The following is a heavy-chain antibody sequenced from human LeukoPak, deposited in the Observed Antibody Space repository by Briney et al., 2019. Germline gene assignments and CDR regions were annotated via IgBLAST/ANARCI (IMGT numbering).Heavy chain of an antibody. V-gene: IGHV4-31*03. Sequence: PSETLSLTCTVSGGSISSGGYYWSWIRQHPGKGLEWIGYIYYSGSTYYNPSLKSRVTISVDTSKNQFSLKLSSVTAADTAVYYCARDVWDYYGSGSYFVRYFDLWGRGTLVTVSS. D-gene: IGHD3-10*01. CDR3: ARDVWDYYGSGSYFVRYFDL. CDR1: GGSISSGGYY. J-gene: IGHJ2*01. CDR2: IYYSGST.